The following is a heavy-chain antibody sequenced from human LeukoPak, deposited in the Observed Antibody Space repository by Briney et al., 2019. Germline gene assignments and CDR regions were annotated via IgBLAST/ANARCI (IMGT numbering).Heavy chain of an antibody. V-gene: IGHV4-59*01. CDR3: AREHLYGSSWGFQH. D-gene: IGHD2-2*01. CDR1: GGSISSYY. J-gene: IGHJ1*01. Sequence: SETLSLTCTVSGGSISSYYWSWIRQPPGKGLEWIGYIYYGGSTNYNPSLKSRVTISVDTSKKQFSLKLTSVTAADTAVYYCAREHLYGSSWGFQHWGQGTLVTVSS. CDR2: IYYGGST.